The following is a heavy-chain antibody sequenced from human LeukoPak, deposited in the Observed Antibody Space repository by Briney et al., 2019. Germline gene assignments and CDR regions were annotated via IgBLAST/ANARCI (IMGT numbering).Heavy chain of an antibody. CDR3: ARETDATANFDY. CDR2: ISGSGGST. D-gene: IGHD5-18*01. J-gene: IGHJ4*02. Sequence: GGSLRLSCAASGFTFSGYAMSWVRQAPGKGLEWVSAISGSGGSTYYADSVKGRFTISRDNSKNTLYLQMNSLRAEDTAVFYCARETDATANFDYWGQGTLVTVSS. CDR1: GFTFSGYA. V-gene: IGHV3-23*01.